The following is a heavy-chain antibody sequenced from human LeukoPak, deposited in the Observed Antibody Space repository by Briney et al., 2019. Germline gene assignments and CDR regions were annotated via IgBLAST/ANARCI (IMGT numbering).Heavy chain of an antibody. Sequence: SETLSLTCTVSGGSISSGDYYWSWIRQPPGKGLEWIGYIYYSGSTYYNPSLKSRVTISVDTSKNQFSLKLSSVTAADTAVYYCAREGYGDLHYNWFDPWGQGTLVTVSS. CDR3: AREGYGDLHYNWFDP. D-gene: IGHD4-17*01. CDR1: GGSISSGDYY. CDR2: IYYSGST. J-gene: IGHJ5*02. V-gene: IGHV4-30-4*01.